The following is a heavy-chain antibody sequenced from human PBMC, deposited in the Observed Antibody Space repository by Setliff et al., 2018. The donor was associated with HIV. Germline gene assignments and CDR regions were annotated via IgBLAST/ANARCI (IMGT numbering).Heavy chain of an antibody. CDR2: IYTRGKT. CDR1: GGSISSGIYY. V-gene: IGHV4-61*02. CDR3: ARVQMAYAAFGV. Sequence: PSETLSLTCTVSGGSISSGIYYWTWIRQSAGKGLELIGRIYTRGKTSYNPSLKSRVTLSVDTSQHQFSLKLSSVTAADTAVYYCARVQMAYAAFGVWGQGTMVTVSS. J-gene: IGHJ3*01. D-gene: IGHD4-17*01.